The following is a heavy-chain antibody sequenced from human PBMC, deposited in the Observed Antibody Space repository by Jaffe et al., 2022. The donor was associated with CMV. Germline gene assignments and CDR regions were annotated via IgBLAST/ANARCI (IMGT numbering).Heavy chain of an antibody. CDR3: AREGYYGSGSYIYGNYYYYMDV. CDR1: GFTVSSNY. D-gene: IGHD3-10*01. Sequence: EVQLVESGGGLVQPGGSLRLSCAASGFTVSSNYMSWVRQAPGKGLEWVSVIYSGGSTYYADSVKGRFTISRDNSKNTLYLQMNSLRAEDTAVYYCAREGYYGSGSYIYGNYYYYMDVWGKGTTVTVSS. J-gene: IGHJ6*03. V-gene: IGHV3-66*01. CDR2: IYSGGST.